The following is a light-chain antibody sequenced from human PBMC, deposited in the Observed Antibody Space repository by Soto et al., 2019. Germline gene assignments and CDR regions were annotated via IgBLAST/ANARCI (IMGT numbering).Light chain of an antibody. V-gene: IGKV3-15*01. J-gene: IGKJ1*01. CDR3: QQYDGWPRT. Sequence: EIVMNPSPATLSVSPRQTATLSCRASQRVGINLALYQQKPGQAPRLLIYSASTRASGIPDRFSGSGSGTEFTLTISSLQSEDFAFFYCQQYDGWPRTFGQGTKVDIK. CDR2: SAS. CDR1: QRVGIN.